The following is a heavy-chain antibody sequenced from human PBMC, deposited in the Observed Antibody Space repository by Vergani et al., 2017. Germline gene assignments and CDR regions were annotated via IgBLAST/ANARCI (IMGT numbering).Heavy chain of an antibody. V-gene: IGHV1-69*06. Sequence: QVQLVQSGAEVKKPGASVKVSCKASGYTFTSYGISWVRQAPGQGLEWMGGIIPIFGTANYAQKFQGRVTITADKSTSTAYMELSSLRSEDTAVYYCATAVPDFWSGYAPRGGDYFDYWGQGTLVTVSS. D-gene: IGHD3-3*01. CDR1: GYTFTSYG. CDR2: IIPIFGTA. CDR3: ATAVPDFWSGYAPRGGDYFDY. J-gene: IGHJ4*02.